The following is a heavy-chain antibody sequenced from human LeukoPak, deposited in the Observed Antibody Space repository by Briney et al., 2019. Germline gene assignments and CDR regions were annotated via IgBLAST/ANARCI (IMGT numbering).Heavy chain of an antibody. CDR1: GYTFTSYG. CDR2: ISAYNGNT. D-gene: IGHD6-13*01. CDR3: ARARGEGSSSWYGYYYYMDV. Sequence: GASVKVSCKASGYTFTSYGISWVRQAPGQGLEWIGWISAYNGNTNYAQKLQGRVTMTTDTSTSTAYMELRSLRSEDTAVYYCARARGEGSSSWYGYYYYMDVWGKGTTVTVSS. V-gene: IGHV1-18*01. J-gene: IGHJ6*03.